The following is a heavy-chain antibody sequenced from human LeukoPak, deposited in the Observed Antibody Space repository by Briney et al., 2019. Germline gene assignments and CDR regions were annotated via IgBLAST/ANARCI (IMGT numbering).Heavy chain of an antibody. CDR1: GYTFTGYY. Sequence: GASVKVSCKASGYTFTGYYMHCVRQAPGQGLEWMGWINPNSGGTNYAQQFQGRVTMTRDTSISTAYMELSRLRSDDTAVYYCARGYSSSSGYYYYYMDVWGKGTTVTVSS. CDR2: INPNSGGT. J-gene: IGHJ6*03. V-gene: IGHV1-2*02. CDR3: ARGYSSSSGYYYYYMDV. D-gene: IGHD6-6*01.